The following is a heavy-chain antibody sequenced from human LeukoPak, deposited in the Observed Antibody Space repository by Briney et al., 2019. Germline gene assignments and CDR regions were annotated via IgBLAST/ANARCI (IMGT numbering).Heavy chain of an antibody. CDR3: AKDLVEWELLVCEY. Sequence: SETLSLTCTVSGYSISSGYYWGWIRQPPGKGLEWIGSIYHSGSAYYNPSLKSRVTISVDTSKNQFSLKLSSVTAADTAVYYCAKDLVEWELLVCEYWGQGTPVTVSS. CDR2: IYHSGSA. CDR1: GYSISSGYY. D-gene: IGHD1-26*01. V-gene: IGHV4-38-2*02. J-gene: IGHJ4*02.